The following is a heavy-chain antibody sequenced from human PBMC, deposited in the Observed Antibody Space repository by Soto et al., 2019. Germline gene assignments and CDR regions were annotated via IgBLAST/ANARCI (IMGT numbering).Heavy chain of an antibody. Sequence: SETLSLTCTVSDGSISSTSYYWAWVRQPPEKGLEWIGAISYGGNTYHNPSLRGRVTMFVDTSKSQFSLDLTSVTAADTALYYCDRNRRENGTYAQPIDNWGQGTLVTVSS. J-gene: IGHJ4*02. V-gene: IGHV4-39*01. CDR2: ISYGGNT. CDR3: DRNRRENGTYAQPIDN. CDR1: DGSISSTSYY. D-gene: IGHD1-1*01.